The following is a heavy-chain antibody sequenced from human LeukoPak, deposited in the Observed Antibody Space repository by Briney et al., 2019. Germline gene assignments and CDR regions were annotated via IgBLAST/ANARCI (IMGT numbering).Heavy chain of an antibody. V-gene: IGHV4-34*01. Sequence: RPSETLSLTCAVYGGSFSGYYWSWIRQPPGKGLEWIGEINHSGSTNYNPSLKSRVTISVDTSKNQFSLELSSVTAADTAVYYCARGLLRGYYYYMDVWGKGTTVTVSS. CDR3: ARGLLRGYYYYMDV. CDR2: INHSGST. D-gene: IGHD3-10*01. J-gene: IGHJ6*03. CDR1: GGSFSGYY.